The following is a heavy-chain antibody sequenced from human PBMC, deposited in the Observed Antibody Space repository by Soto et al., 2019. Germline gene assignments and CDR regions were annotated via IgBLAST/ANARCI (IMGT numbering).Heavy chain of an antibody. V-gene: IGHV1-8*01. D-gene: IGHD3-22*01. CDR2: MDPNSGNT. CDR1: GYTFTSYD. J-gene: IGHJ3*02. CDR3: ASGYDSSGYYYNDAFDI. Sequence: GSSVKVSCKASGYTFTSYDINWVRQATGQGLEWMGWMDPNSGNTGYAQKFQGRVTMTRNTSISTAYMELSSLRSEDTAVYYCASGYDSSGYYYNDAFDIWGQGTMVTVSS.